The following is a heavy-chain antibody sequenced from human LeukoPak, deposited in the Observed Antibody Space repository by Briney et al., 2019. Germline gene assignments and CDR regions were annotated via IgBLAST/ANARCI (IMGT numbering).Heavy chain of an antibody. CDR3: ARGGSYSISWSYFDY. CDR1: GYTFTSYY. J-gene: IGHJ4*02. V-gene: IGHV1-46*01. D-gene: IGHD6-13*01. CDR2: INTSGGST. Sequence: ASVTVSFKASGYTFTSYYMHWVRQAPGQGVEWMGVINTSGGSTSYAQKFQGRGTMTRDTSTSTVYMELSSLRSEDTAVYYCARGGSYSISWSYFDYWGQGTLVTVSS.